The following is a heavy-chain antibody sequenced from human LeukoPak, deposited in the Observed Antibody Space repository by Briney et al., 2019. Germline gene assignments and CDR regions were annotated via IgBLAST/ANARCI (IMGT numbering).Heavy chain of an antibody. V-gene: IGHV1-2*02. CDR3: ARGDGGNSDFDY. D-gene: IGHD4-23*01. CDR2: INPNSGGT. Sequence: ASVKVSCKASGYTFTGYYMHWVRQAPGQGLEWMGWINPNSGGTNYAQKFQGRVTMSRDTSISTAYMELSRLRSDDTAVYYCARGDGGNSDFDYWVQGTLVTVSS. CDR1: GYTFTGYY. J-gene: IGHJ4*02.